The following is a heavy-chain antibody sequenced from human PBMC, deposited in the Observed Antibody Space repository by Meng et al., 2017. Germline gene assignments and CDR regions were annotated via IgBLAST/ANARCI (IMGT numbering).Heavy chain of an antibody. CDR2: IYHSGST. V-gene: IGHV4-4*02. J-gene: IGHJ4*02. D-gene: IGHD2-15*01. Sequence: QVQLQESGPGLVKPSGTLSLTCAVSGGSISSSNWWSWVRQPPGKGLEWIGEIYHSGSTNYNPSLKSRVTISVDKSKNQFSLKLSSVTAADTAVYYRARWSIYCSGGSCYSFDYWGQGTLVTVSS. CDR1: GGSISSSNW. CDR3: ARWSIYCSGGSCYSFDY.